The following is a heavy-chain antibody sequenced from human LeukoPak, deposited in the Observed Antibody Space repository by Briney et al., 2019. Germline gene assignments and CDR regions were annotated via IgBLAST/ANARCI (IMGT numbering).Heavy chain of an antibody. CDR3: ARDFERPDY. Sequence: ASVKVSCTASGGTFSSYAISWVRQAPGQGLEWMGRINPNSGGTNYAQKFQGRVTMTRDTSISTAYMELSRLRSDDTAVYYCARDFERPDYWGQGTLVTVSS. J-gene: IGHJ4*02. CDR1: GGTFSSYA. V-gene: IGHV1-2*06. CDR2: INPNSGGT.